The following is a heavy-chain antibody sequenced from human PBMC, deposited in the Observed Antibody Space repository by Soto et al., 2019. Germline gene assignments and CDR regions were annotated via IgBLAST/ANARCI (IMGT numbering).Heavy chain of an antibody. D-gene: IGHD6-19*01. CDR1: GFTFDDYA. CDR3: AKGTVAGFYYFDY. CDR2: ISWNSGSI. V-gene: IGHV3-9*01. Sequence: PGGSLRLSCAASGFTFDDYAMHWVRQAPGKGLEWVSGISWNSGSIGYADSAKGRFTISRDNAKNSLYLQMNSLRAEDTALYYCAKGTVAGFYYFDYWGQGTLVTVSS. J-gene: IGHJ4*02.